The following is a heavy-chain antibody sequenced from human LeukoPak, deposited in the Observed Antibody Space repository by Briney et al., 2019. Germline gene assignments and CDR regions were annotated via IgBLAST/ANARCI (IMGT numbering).Heavy chain of an antibody. CDR2: ISYNGNT. Sequence: PSETLSLTCTVSGGSIRSNGYSWGWVRQPPGRGLEWIGTISYNGNTYFKPSLMTRTSISVDTSKNQFSLRLSSVTAADTAVYYCARFDRYDFQLDFWGQGTLVTVSP. J-gene: IGHJ4*02. D-gene: IGHD2-21*02. V-gene: IGHV4-39*01. CDR3: ARFDRYDFQLDF. CDR1: GGSIRSNGYS.